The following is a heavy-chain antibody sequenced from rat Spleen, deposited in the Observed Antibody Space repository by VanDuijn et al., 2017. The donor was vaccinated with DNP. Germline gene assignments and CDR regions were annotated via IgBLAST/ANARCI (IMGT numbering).Heavy chain of an antibody. J-gene: IGHJ4*01. D-gene: IGHD1-11*01. V-gene: IGHV5S10*01. Sequence: EVQLVESGGGLVQPGRSLKLSCVASGFIFSDYYMAWVRQIPNKGLEWVATISTSGSRTYYPDSVKGRFTISRDKTKSTLYLQMDSLRSEDTATYYCITFEGRNAWGQGTSVTVSS. CDR2: ISTSGSRT. CDR1: GFIFSDYY. CDR3: ITFEGRNA.